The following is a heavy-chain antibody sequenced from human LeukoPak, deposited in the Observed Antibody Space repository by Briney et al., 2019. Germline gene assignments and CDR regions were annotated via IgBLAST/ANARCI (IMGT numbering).Heavy chain of an antibody. V-gene: IGHV3-48*04. CDR1: GFTFSSYS. D-gene: IGHD6-19*01. Sequence: GGSLRLSCAASGFTFSSYSMNWVRQAPGKGLEWVSYISSSSGTIYYADSVKGRFTISRDNAKNSLYLQMNSLRAEDTAVYYCARDRNSGTQDYWGQGTLVTVSS. J-gene: IGHJ4*02. CDR3: ARDRNSGTQDY. CDR2: ISSSSGTI.